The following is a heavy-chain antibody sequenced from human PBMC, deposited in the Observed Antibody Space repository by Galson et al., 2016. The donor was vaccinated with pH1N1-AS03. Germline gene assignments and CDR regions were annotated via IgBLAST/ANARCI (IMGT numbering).Heavy chain of an antibody. CDR1: GDSVFSNTAA. CDR2: TYYMSKWYN. CDR3: ARDHLGAGPAFDY. D-gene: IGHD1-26*01. V-gene: IGHV6-1*01. J-gene: IGHJ4*02. Sequence: CAISGDSVFSNTAAWNWIRQSPSRGLEWLGRTYYMSKWYNDYAVFVASRITINPDTSKNQFSLQLNSVTPEDTAVYYCARDHLGAGPAFDYWGQGTLVTVSS.